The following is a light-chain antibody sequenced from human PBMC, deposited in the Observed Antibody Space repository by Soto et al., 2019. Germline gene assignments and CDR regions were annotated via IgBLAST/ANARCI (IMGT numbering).Light chain of an antibody. J-gene: IGLJ2*01. V-gene: IGLV8-61*01. CDR2: STN. CDR1: SGSVSSTYY. CDR3: VPYMGSGIVV. Sequence: QTVVTQEPSFSVSPGGTVTLTCGLSSGSVSSTYYPSWYQQTPGQAPRTLIYSTNSRSSGVPDRFSGSILGNKAALTITGAQAEDESDYYCVPYMGSGIVVFGGGTKVTVL.